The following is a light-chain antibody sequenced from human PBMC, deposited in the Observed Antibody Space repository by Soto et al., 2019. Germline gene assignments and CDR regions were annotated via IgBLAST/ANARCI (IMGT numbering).Light chain of an antibody. CDR2: AAS. V-gene: IGKV1-39*01. CDR1: HSIANY. CDR3: QQNYSPPPIT. J-gene: IGKJ5*01. Sequence: IQMTQSPSSLSASVGDRVTITCRASHSIANYLNWYQQKPGKAPKLLMYAASTLQSGVPSRFSGSGFGTDFTLTISSLQTEDFATYYCQQNYSPPPITFGQGTRLEIK.